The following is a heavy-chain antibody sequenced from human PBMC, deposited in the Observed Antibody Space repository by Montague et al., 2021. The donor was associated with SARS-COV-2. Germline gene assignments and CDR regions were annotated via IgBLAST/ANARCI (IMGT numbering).Heavy chain of an antibody. V-gene: IGHV3-7*05. CDR3: ARGYDSSGYQY. CDR2: IKQDGSEK. D-gene: IGHD3-22*01. J-gene: IGHJ4*02. CDR1: GLPFSTFW. Sequence: YRRLSCAASGLPFSTFWMTWVRQVPGKGLEWVANIKQDGSEKYYVDSVKGRFTISRDNAKNSLYLQLDSLRAEDTAVYYCARGYDSSGYQYWGQGTLVTVSS.